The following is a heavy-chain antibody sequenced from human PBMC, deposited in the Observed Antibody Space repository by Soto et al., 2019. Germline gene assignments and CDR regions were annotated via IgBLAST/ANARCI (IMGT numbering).Heavy chain of an antibody. CDR1: GGSISSSSYY. CDR3: ARTSYDSSGTAADP. D-gene: IGHD3-22*01. V-gene: IGHV4-39*01. CDR2: IYYSGST. Sequence: SETLSLTCTVSGGSISSSSYYWGWIRQPPGKGLEWIGSIYYSGSTYYNPSLKSRVTISVDTSKNQFSLKLSSVTAADTAVYYCARTSYDSSGTAADPWGQGTLVTVSS. J-gene: IGHJ5*02.